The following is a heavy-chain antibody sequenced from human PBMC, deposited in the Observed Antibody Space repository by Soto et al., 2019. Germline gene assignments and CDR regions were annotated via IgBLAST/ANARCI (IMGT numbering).Heavy chain of an antibody. CDR3: ARQELGYCSGGSCYSVEAFDI. J-gene: IGHJ3*02. D-gene: IGHD2-15*01. V-gene: IGHV1-69*02. CDR2: IIPILGIA. CDR1: GGTFSSYT. Sequence: VQLVQSGAEVKKPGSSVKVSCKASGGTFSSYTISWVRQAPGQGLEWMGRIIPILGIANYAQKFQGRVTITADKSTSTAYMELSSLRSEDTAVYYCARQELGYCSGGSCYSVEAFDIWGQGTMVTVSS.